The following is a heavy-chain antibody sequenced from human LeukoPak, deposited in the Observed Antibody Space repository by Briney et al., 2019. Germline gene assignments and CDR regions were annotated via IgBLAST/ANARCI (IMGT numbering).Heavy chain of an antibody. CDR1: GFTFSSYA. J-gene: IGHJ4*02. Sequence: GRSLRLSCAASGFTFSSYAMHWVRQAPGKGLEWVSGISWNSGSIGYADSVKGRFTISRDNAKNSLYLQMNSLRAEDTAVYYCARDRKWLSIDYWGQGTLVTVSS. CDR3: ARDRKWLSIDY. D-gene: IGHD5-12*01. CDR2: ISWNSGSI. V-gene: IGHV3-9*01.